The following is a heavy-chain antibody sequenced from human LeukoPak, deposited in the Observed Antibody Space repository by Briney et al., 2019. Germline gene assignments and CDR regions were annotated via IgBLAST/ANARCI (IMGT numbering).Heavy chain of an antibody. CDR1: GFTFSDYY. J-gene: IGHJ4*02. CDR2: ISSSGSTK. D-gene: IGHD3-10*01. CDR3: ARDVVRGVRATLPPLDY. Sequence: GGSLRLSCAASGFTFSDYYMSWIRQAPGGGLEGVSYISSSGSTKYYADSVKGPFTISRDNANNSLYLQMNSLRAEDTAVYYCARDVVRGVRATLPPLDYWGQGTLVTVSS. V-gene: IGHV3-11*01.